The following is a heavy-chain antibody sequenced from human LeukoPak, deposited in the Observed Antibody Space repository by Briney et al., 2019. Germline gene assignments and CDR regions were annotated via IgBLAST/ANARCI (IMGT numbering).Heavy chain of an antibody. CDR1: NGSIVSATYY. V-gene: IGHV4-39*07. D-gene: IGHD2-15*01. CDR2: IYYSGSP. CDR3: ARDGRGGFYYYSGMDV. J-gene: IGHJ6*02. Sequence: SETLSLTCTVSNGSIVSATYYWGWIRQPPGKRLEWIGYIYYSGSPSYNPSLKSRVTISVDTSKNQFSLKLSSVTAADTAVYFCARDGRGGFYYYSGMDVWGQGTTVTVSS.